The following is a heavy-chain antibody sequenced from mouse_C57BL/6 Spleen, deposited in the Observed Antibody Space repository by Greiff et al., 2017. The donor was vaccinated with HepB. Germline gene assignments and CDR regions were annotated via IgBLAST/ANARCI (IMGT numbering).Heavy chain of an antibody. CDR3: AREGYSAITTVVAHWYFDV. CDR2: ILPGSGST. J-gene: IGHJ1*03. Sequence: QVQLQPSGAELMKPGASVKLSCKATGYTFTGYWIEWVKQRPGHGLEWIGEILPGSGSTNYNEKFKGKATFTADTSSNTAYMQLSSLTTEDSAIYYCAREGYSAITTVVAHWYFDVWGTGTTVTVSS. D-gene: IGHD1-1*01. V-gene: IGHV1-9*01. CDR1: GYTFTGYW.